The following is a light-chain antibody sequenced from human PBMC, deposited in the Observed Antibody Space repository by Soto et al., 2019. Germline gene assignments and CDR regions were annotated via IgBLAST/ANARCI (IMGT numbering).Light chain of an antibody. J-gene: IGKJ1*01. CDR2: GAS. CDR1: RSVSSSY. Sequence: EIVLTQSPGTLSLSPGERATLSCRASRSVSSSYLAWYQQKPGQAPWLLIYGASSRATGIPDRFSGSGSGTDFTLTISRLEPEDFAVYYCQQYGSSPRTFGQGTKVDIK. V-gene: IGKV3-20*01. CDR3: QQYGSSPRT.